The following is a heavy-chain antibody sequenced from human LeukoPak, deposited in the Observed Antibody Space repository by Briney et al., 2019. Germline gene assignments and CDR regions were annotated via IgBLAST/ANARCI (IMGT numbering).Heavy chain of an antibody. CDR2: IYYRGST. V-gene: IGHV4-59*01. J-gene: IGHJ4*02. CDR1: GASISSYY. D-gene: IGHD6-19*01. CDR3: AGGGQTSGWMGY. Sequence: SETLSLTCTVSGASISSYYWSWIRQPPGKGLEWIGYIYYRGSTNYNPSLKSRVTISVDTSKNQFSLKLSSVTAADTAVYYCAGGGQTSGWMGYWGQGTLVTVSS.